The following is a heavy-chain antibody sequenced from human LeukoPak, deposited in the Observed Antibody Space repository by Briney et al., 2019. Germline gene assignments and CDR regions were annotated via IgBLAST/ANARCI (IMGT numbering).Heavy chain of an antibody. D-gene: IGHD2-15*01. CDR3: ARTMCSGGSCYENWFDP. Sequence: SVKVSCKASGGTFSSYAISGVRQAPGQGLEWMGGIIPIFGTANYAQKFQGRVTITADEPTSTAYMELSSLRSEDTAVYYCARTMCSGGSCYENWFDPWGQGTLVTVSS. V-gene: IGHV1-69*01. CDR2: IIPIFGTA. J-gene: IGHJ5*02. CDR1: GGTFSSYA.